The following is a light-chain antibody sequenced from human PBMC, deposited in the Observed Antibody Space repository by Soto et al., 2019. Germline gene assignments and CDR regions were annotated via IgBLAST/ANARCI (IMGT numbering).Light chain of an antibody. J-gene: IGKJ4*01. V-gene: IGKV3-20*01. CDR3: QQYGKSPLT. CDR1: QSGSGTY. Sequence: EIVLTQSPGTLSLSPGERATRSCRASQSGSGTYLAWYQQKPGQAPRLLISGASRRATGIPDRFSGSGSGTDFTLTISSLEPEDFAVYYCQQYGKSPLTFGGGTKVDIK. CDR2: GAS.